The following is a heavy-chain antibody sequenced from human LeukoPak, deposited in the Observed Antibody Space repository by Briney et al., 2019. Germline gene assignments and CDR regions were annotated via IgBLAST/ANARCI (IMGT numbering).Heavy chain of an antibody. CDR2: IWYDGSNK. V-gene: IGHV3-33*08. Sequence: GRSLRLSCAASGFTFSSYGMHWVRQAPGKGLEWVAVIWYDGSNKYYADSVKGRFTISRDNSKNTLYLQMNSLRAEDTAVYYCARDTGSGWPHYWGQGTLVTVSS. D-gene: IGHD6-19*01. CDR1: GFTFSSYG. CDR3: ARDTGSGWPHY. J-gene: IGHJ4*02.